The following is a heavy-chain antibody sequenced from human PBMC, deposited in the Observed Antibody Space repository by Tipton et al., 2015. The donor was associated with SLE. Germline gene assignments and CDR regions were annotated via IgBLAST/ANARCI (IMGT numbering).Heavy chain of an antibody. CDR1: GFTFSSYS. D-gene: IGHD5-24*01. Sequence: SLRLSCAASGFTFSSYSMNRVRQAPGKGLEWVSYISSSSSTIYYADSVKGRFTIPRDNSKNTLYLQINSLRAEDTAVYYCARERDGAFDIWGQGTMVTVSS. CDR3: ARERDGAFDI. J-gene: IGHJ3*02. CDR2: ISSSSSTI. V-gene: IGHV3-48*01.